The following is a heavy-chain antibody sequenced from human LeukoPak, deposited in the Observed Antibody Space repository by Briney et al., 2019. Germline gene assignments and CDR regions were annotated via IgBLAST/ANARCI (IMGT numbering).Heavy chain of an antibody. CDR2: IIPILGIA. Sequence: ASVTVSCKASGGTFSSYAISWVRQAPGQGLEWMGRIIPILGIANYAQKFQGRVTITADKSTSTAYMELSSLRSEDTAVYYRARLRHYYYDSSGYPYYDCWGQGTLVTVSS. CDR1: GGTFSSYA. CDR3: ARLRHYYYDSSGYPYYDC. V-gene: IGHV1-69*04. D-gene: IGHD3-22*01. J-gene: IGHJ4*02.